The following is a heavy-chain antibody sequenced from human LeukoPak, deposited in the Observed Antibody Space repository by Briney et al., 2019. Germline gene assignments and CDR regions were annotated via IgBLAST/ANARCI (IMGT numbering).Heavy chain of an antibody. D-gene: IGHD1-26*01. CDR2: INHSGTT. V-gene: IGHV4-34*01. Sequence: SETLSLTCAFYGGSFSFYYWSWIRQPPGKGLEWIGEINHSGTTNYNPSLKSRVTISVDTSKNQFSLKLSSVTAADTAVYYCARVQLGAYGRLFDYWGQGTLVTVSS. CDR3: ARVQLGAYGRLFDY. CDR1: GGSFSFYY. J-gene: IGHJ4*02.